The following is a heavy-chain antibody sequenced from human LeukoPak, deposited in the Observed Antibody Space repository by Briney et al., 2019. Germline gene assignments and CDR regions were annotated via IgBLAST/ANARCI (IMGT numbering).Heavy chain of an antibody. Sequence: SETLSLTCTVSLDSTTSNFWSWVRQPPGKGLEWIGEIHRSGSPNYNPSLQSRVTISIDRSRNQIVLELSPVTAADTAVYYCAREILGGFNPGAYWGQGTLVTVSS. V-gene: IGHV4-4*02. D-gene: IGHD1-14*01. CDR2: IHRSGSP. J-gene: IGHJ4*02. CDR1: LDSTTSNF. CDR3: AREILGGFNPGAY.